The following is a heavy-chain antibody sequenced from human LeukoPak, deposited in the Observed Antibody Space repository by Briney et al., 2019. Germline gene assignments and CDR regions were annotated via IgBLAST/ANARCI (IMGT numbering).Heavy chain of an antibody. CDR2: INPNSGGT. D-gene: IGHD2-15*01. Sequence: GASVKVSCKASGYTFTGYYMHWVRQAPGQGLEWMGWINPNSGGTNYAQKFQGRVTMTRDTSISTAYMELSRLRSDDTAVYYCARDFGYCSGGSCYSGWFDPWGQGTLVTVSS. CDR1: GYTFTGYY. J-gene: IGHJ5*02. V-gene: IGHV1-2*02. CDR3: ARDFGYCSGGSCYSGWFDP.